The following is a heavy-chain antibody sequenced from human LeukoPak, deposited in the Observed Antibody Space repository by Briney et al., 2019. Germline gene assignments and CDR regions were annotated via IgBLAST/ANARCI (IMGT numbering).Heavy chain of an antibody. CDR1: GFTFEDYA. V-gene: IGHV3-9*01. D-gene: IGHD1-26*01. Sequence: GRSLRLSCAASGFTFEDYAMHLVRQAPGKGLEWVSGISWNSGSIGYADSVKGRFTISRDNAKNSLYLQMHSLRAEDTALYYCAKGLVGDPLGAFDIWGEGTMVTVSS. CDR2: ISWNSGSI. J-gene: IGHJ3*02. CDR3: AKGLVGDPLGAFDI.